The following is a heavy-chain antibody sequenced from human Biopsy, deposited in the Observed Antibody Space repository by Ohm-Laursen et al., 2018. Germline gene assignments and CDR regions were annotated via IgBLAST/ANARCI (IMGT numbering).Heavy chain of an antibody. CDR1: RDSISNYY. Sequence: SETLSLTCTVSRDSISNYYWTWIRQSPGKGLEWIGYIYYTGSTNYNPSVKSRVTISVDTSKNQFSLKLNSVTAADTAVYFCARDSRGVFFFFFFFSGKNLDSWGQGILVTVSS. V-gene: IGHV4-59*01. CDR3: ARDSRGVFFFFFFFSGKNLDS. D-gene: IGHD6-13*01. CDR2: IYYTGST. J-gene: IGHJ4*02.